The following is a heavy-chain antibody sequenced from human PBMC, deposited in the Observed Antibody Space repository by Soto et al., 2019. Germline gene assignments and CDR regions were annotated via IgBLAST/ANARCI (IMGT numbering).Heavy chain of an antibody. J-gene: IGHJ4*02. V-gene: IGHV3-21*01. CDR3: ARESEDLTSNFDY. Sequence: PGGSLTLSCAVYGFTFTRYSMNWVRQAPGKGLEWVSSISSTTNYIYYADSMKGRFTVSRDNAKNSVYLEMNSLSAEDTALYYCARESEDLTSNFDYWGQGTLVTVSS. CDR2: ISSTTNYI. CDR1: GFTFTRYS.